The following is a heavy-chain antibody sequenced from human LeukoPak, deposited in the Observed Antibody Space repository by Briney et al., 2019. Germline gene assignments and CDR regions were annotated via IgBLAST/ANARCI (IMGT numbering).Heavy chain of an antibody. V-gene: IGHV3-66*01. CDR2: IYSGGYSGGGP. J-gene: IGHJ4*02. CDR1: GFSVSNYY. Sequence: GGSLRLSCAGSGFSVSNYYMSWVRQAPGKGLEWVSVIYSGGYSGGGPFYADSVKGRFTTSSDSSKNTLFLQMNGLRAEDTAVYYCARDVYGDGYNSFDYWGLGILVTVSS. CDR3: ARDVYGDGYNSFDY. D-gene: IGHD5-24*01.